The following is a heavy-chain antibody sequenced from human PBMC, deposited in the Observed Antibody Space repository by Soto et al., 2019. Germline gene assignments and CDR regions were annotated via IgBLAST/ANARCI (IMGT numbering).Heavy chain of an antibody. J-gene: IGHJ1*01. V-gene: IGHV3-15*01. Sequence: WVRQTPGKGLEWVGRIKSRIDGATTEYAASVNGRFTISRDDSRNTLFLDMNNLKTEDTAVYYCATDLPPGSYFYDHNGYLLFNYWGQGT. CDR3: ATDLPPGSYFYDHNGYLLFNY. D-gene: IGHD3-22*01. CDR2: IKSRIDGATT.